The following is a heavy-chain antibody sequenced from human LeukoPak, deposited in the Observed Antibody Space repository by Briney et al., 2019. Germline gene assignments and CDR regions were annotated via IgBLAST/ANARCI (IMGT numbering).Heavy chain of an antibody. V-gene: IGHV4-34*01. Sequence: SETLSLTCAVYGGSFNEYYWAWIRQSPGKGLEWIGEINHSGNTKYNPSLKSRVTISVDTSKNQFSLKLSSVTAADTAVYYCARSSGYTHLFDYWGQGTLVTVSS. D-gene: IGHD3-22*01. CDR2: INHSGNT. CDR1: GGSFNEYY. J-gene: IGHJ4*02. CDR3: ARSSGYTHLFDY.